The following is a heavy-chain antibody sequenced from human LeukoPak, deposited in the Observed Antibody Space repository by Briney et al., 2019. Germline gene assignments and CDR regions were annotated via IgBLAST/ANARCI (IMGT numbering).Heavy chain of an antibody. V-gene: IGHV3-23*01. J-gene: IGHJ4*02. CDR3: AKGTERYREVSSFDS. D-gene: IGHD3-10*01. CDR2: ISGSGGST. Sequence: PGGSLRLSCEASGFTFSSYAMNWVRQAPGKGLEWVSAISGSGGSTYYADSVKGRFTISRDNSNNTLYLQMSSLRAEDTAVYYCAKGTERYREVSSFDSWGQGTQVTVSS. CDR1: GFTFSSYA.